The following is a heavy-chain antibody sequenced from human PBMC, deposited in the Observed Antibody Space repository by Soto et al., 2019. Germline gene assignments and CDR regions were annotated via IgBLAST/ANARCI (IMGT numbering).Heavy chain of an antibody. V-gene: IGHV1-3*01. Sequence: ASVKVSCKASGYTFTSYAMHWVRQAPGQRLEWMGWINAGNGNTKYSQKFQGRVTITRDTSASTAYMELNSLRGEDTAVYYCAREIAADPPYYGMDVWGRGTTVTVSS. D-gene: IGHD6-25*01. CDR2: INAGNGNT. CDR3: AREIAADPPYYGMDV. CDR1: GYTFTSYA. J-gene: IGHJ6*02.